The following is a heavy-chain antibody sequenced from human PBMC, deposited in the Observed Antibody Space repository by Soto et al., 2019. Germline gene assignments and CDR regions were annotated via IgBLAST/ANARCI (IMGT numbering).Heavy chain of an antibody. CDR3: AKRGLEGGYYYYYMDV. V-gene: IGHV3-23*01. CDR1: GFTFSSYA. J-gene: IGHJ6*03. Sequence: AGGSLKLSCAASGFTFSSYAMSWVRQAPGKGLEWVSAISGSGGSTYYADSVKGRFTISRDNSKNTLYLQMNSLRAEDTAVYYCAKRGLEGGYYYYYMDVWGKGTTVTVSS. D-gene: IGHD3-10*01. CDR2: ISGSGGST.